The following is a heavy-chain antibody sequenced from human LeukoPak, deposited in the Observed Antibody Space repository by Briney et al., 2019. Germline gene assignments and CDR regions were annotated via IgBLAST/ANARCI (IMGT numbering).Heavy chain of an antibody. CDR1: GFTFSTYS. CDR2: ISSSSSTI. Sequence: GGSLRLSCAASGFTFSTYSMNWVRQAPGKGLEWVSYISSSSSTIYYADSVKGRFTITRDDAKNSLYLQMNSLRAEDTAVYYCATYSSSNGREFQYWGQGTLVTVSS. CDR3: ATYSSSNGREFQY. J-gene: IGHJ1*01. V-gene: IGHV3-48*04. D-gene: IGHD2-2*01.